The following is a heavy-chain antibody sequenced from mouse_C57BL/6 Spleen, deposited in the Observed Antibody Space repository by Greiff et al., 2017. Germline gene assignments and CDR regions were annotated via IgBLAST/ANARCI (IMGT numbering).Heavy chain of an antibody. CDR2: IDPSDSST. CDR3: ARPSSGYVDY. Sequence: QVQLKQPGAELVRPGTSVKLSCKASGYTFTSYWMHWVKQSPGQGLEWIGVIDPSDSSTNYNQKFKGMATLTVDTSSSTAYMQLSSLTSEDSAVYYCARPSSGYVDYWGQGTTLTVSS. J-gene: IGHJ2*01. V-gene: IGHV1-59*01. D-gene: IGHD3-2*02. CDR1: GYTFTSYW.